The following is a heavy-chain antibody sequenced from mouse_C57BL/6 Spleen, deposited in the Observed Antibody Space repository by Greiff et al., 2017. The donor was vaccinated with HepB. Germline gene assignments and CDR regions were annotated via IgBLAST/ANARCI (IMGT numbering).Heavy chain of an antibody. CDR2: IDPYSGGT. J-gene: IGHJ2*01. V-gene: IGHV1-72*01. Sequence: VQLQQPGAELVKPGASVKLSCKASGYTFTSYWMHWVKQRPGRGLEWIGRIDPYSGGTKYNEKFKSKATLTVDKPSSTAYMQLSSLTSEDSAVYYCAITYYSNYEDYWGQGTTLTVSS. CDR3: AITYYSNYEDY. CDR1: GYTFTSYW. D-gene: IGHD2-5*01.